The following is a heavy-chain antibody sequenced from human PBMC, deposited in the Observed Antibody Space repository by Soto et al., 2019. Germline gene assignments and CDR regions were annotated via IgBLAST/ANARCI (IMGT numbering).Heavy chain of an antibody. CDR1: GVSINSVYYY. V-gene: IGHV4-61*01. J-gene: IGHJ4*02. CDR2: VYFSGST. CDR3: ARTSRDGYNGRGYYFDY. Sequence: SETLSVTCPVAGVSINSVYYYWSWNRQPPGKGLEWIGYVYFSGSTKYNPSLESRVTISVETSKNQFSLSLSSVTAADTAVYHCARTSRDGYNGRGYYFDYWGQGTLVTVSS. D-gene: IGHD6-25*01.